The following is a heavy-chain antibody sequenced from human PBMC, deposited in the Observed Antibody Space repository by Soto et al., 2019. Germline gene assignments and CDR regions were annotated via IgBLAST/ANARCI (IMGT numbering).Heavy chain of an antibody. V-gene: IGHV4-59*08. Sequence: SETLSLTCTVSGASISSSDWSWIRQPPGKGLEWIGYIYNSGSTNYNPSLKSRVTISVDTSKNQFSLKLSSVTAADTAVYYCARRYSYGHFDYWGQGTLLTVSS. J-gene: IGHJ4*02. CDR3: ARRYSYGHFDY. CDR1: GASISSSD. CDR2: IYNSGST. D-gene: IGHD5-18*01.